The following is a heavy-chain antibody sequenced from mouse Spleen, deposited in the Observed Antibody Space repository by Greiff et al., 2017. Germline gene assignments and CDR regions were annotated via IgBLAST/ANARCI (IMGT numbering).Heavy chain of an antibody. J-gene: IGHJ3*01. Sequence: QVQLKQPGTELVKPGASVKLSCKASGYTFTSYWMHWVKQRPGQGLEWIGNINPSNGGTNYNEKFKSKATLTVDKSSSTAYMQLSSLTSEDSAVYYCARGGLSTPAWFAYWGQGTLVTVSA. D-gene: IGHD3-3*01. CDR1: GYTFTSYW. CDR2: INPSNGGT. V-gene: IGHV1-53*01. CDR3: ARGGLSTPAWFAY.